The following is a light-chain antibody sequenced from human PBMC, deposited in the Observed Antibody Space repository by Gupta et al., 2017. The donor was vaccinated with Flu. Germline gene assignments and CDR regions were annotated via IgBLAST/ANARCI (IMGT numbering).Light chain of an antibody. CDR2: GAS. Sequence: EIVLTQSPATLSLSPGEGVTLYSRAGQSINNNLAWYQLKPGLAPSLLIYGASTRATSVPARFTGSGSGTEFTLTSSSLQSDDFAVYFCQQYNTWPTFGGGTKVEIK. CDR3: QQYNTWPT. J-gene: IGKJ4*02. CDR1: QSINNN. V-gene: IGKV3-15*01.